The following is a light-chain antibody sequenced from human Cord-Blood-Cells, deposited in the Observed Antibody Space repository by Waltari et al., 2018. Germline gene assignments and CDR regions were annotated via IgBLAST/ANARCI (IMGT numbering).Light chain of an antibody. CDR2: EVS. J-gene: IGLJ1*01. CDR3: SSYTSSSTYV. Sequence: QSALTLHPSVSRSPGKSLTICCTGTCSDVGGYHHVHWYQQHPGTAPKLSIYEVSNRPSGVSNRFSGSKSGNTASLAISGLQAEDEDDYYCSSYTSSSTYVFGTGTKVTVL. CDR1: CSDVGGYHH. V-gene: IGLV2-14*01.